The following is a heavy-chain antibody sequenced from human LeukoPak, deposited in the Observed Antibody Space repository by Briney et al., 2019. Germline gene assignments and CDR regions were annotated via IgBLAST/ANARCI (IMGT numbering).Heavy chain of an antibody. CDR2: IIPIFGTA. D-gene: IGHD2-21*01. CDR3: ARAMLIRRSVFDY. Sequence: SVKVSCKASGGTFSSYAISWVRQAPGQGLEWMGRIIPIFGTANYAQKFQGRVTITTDESTSTAYMELSSPRPEDTAVYYCARAMLIRRSVFDYWGQGTLVTVSS. J-gene: IGHJ4*02. CDR1: GGTFSSYA. V-gene: IGHV1-69*05.